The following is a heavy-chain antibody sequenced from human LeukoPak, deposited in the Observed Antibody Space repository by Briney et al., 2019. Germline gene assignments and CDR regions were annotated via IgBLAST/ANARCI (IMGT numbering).Heavy chain of an antibody. CDR3: AKDLLKYGD. Sequence: GGSLRLSCAPSGFTFSSYAMSWIRQAPGKGLEWVSSISGSGGSTYYADSVKGRFTISRDNSKNTLYLRMNSPRVEDTATYYCAKDLLKYGDWGQGALVTVSS. J-gene: IGHJ4*02. CDR2: ISGSGGST. D-gene: IGHD2/OR15-2a*01. CDR1: GFTFSSYA. V-gene: IGHV3-23*01.